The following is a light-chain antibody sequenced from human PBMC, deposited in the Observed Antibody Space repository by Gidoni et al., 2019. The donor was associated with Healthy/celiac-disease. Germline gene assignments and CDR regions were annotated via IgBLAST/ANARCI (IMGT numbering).Light chain of an antibody. Sequence: QSVLTQPPSVSAAPRQKVTISCSGSSSNIGNNYVSWYQQLPGTAPKLLIYDNNKRPSGIPDRFSGSKSGTSATLGITGLQTGDEADYYCGTWDSCLSAVVFGGGTKLTVL. CDR1: SSNIGNNY. J-gene: IGLJ2*01. CDR2: DNN. V-gene: IGLV1-51*01. CDR3: GTWDSCLSAVV.